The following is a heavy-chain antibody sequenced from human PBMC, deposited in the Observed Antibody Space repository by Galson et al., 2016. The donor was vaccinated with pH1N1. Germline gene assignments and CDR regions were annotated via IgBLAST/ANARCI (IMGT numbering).Heavy chain of an antibody. CDR2: IYAGDSDT. J-gene: IGHJ4*02. D-gene: IGHD2-15*01. CDR3: ARCHGSETASVCVDY. Sequence: QSGAEVKKPGESLKISCKGSGYSFTTSWIGWVRQMPGKGLEWMGIIYAGDSDTRYRPSFQGKVTISVDKSINTAYLQWSSLEAEHTAMYYCARCHGSETASVCVDYWGQGTLVTVSS. V-gene: IGHV5-51*01. CDR1: GYSFTTSW.